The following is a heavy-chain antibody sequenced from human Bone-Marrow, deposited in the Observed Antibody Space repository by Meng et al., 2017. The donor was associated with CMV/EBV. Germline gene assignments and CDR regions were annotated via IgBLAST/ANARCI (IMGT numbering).Heavy chain of an antibody. CDR2: IGTAGDT. CDR1: GFTFSDYY. V-gene: IGHV3-13*01. J-gene: IGHJ3*02. CDR3: VGARWDSSGPQCAFDI. D-gene: IGHD3-22*01. Sequence: GESLKISCAASGFTFSDYYMSWIRQATGKGLEWVSAIGTAGDTYYPGSVKGRFTISRENAKNSLYLQMNSLRAGDTAVYYCVGARWDSSGPQCAFDIWCQGTMVTVSS.